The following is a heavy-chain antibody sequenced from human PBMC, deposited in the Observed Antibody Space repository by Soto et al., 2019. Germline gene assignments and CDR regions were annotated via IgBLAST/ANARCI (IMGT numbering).Heavy chain of an antibody. CDR3: ARDRGRGYCSGGSCYSDY. CDR2: IWYDGSNK. CDR1: GFTFSSYG. Sequence: GSLRLSCAASGFTFSSYGMHWVRQAPGKGLEWVAVIWYDGSNKYYADSVKGRFTISRDNSKNTLYLQMNSLRAEDTAVYYCARDRGRGYCSGGSCYSDYWGQGTLVTVSS. V-gene: IGHV3-33*01. D-gene: IGHD2-15*01. J-gene: IGHJ4*01.